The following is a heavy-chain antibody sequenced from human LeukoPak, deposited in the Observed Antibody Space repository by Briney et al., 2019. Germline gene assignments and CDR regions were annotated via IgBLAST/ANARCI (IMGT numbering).Heavy chain of an antibody. CDR2: INQDGSET. CDR1: RFTFSSYW. J-gene: IGHJ4*02. V-gene: IGHV3-7*01. Sequence: GGSLRLSCVASRFTFSSYWMSWVRQAPGRGLEWVANINQDGSETYYVDSVKGRFTVSRDNSKNSLSLQMSSLRAEDSAVYYCARWGFTAALDYWGQGSLVTVSS. CDR3: ARWGFTAALDY. D-gene: IGHD6-13*01.